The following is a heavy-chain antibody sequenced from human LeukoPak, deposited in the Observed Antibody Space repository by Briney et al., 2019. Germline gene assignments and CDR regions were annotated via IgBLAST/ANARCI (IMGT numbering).Heavy chain of an antibody. CDR1: GGSVSSGSYY. J-gene: IGHJ6*02. CDR3: VRAEGSGLFGSEGNDYYYYYGMDV. CDR2: IYYSGST. D-gene: IGHD3-22*01. Sequence: PSETLSLTCTVSGGSVSSGSYYWSWIRQPPGKGLEWIGYIYYSGSTNYNPSLKSRVTISVDTSKNQFSLKLSSVTAADTAVYYCVRAEGSGLFGSEGNDYYYYYGMDVWGQGTTVTVSS. V-gene: IGHV4-61*01.